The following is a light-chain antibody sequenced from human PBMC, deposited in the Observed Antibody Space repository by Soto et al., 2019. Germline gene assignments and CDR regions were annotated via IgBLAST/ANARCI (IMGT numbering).Light chain of an antibody. Sequence: QSALTQPASVSGSPGQLITISCTGTSSDVGSYNLVSWYQQHPGKAPKLMIYEDIERPSGVSNRFSGSKSGNTASLTISGLQTEDEADYYCCSYAGGTSVVFGGGTKLTVL. CDR1: SSDVGSYNL. V-gene: IGLV2-23*01. CDR2: EDI. J-gene: IGLJ2*01. CDR3: CSYAGGTSVV.